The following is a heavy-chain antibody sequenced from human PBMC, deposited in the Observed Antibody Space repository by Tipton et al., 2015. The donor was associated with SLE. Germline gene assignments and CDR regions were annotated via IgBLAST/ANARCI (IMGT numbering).Heavy chain of an antibody. J-gene: IGHJ4*02. Sequence: TLSLTCTVSGGSIGSHYWSWIRQPPGKPLEWIGYIFYSGNTNLNPSLKSRVTMSADASGNQFFLKVRSVIDADTAVYYCAKHFDYKTPLDSWGQGTLVTVSS. V-gene: IGHV4-59*11. CDR3: AKHFDYKTPLDS. CDR1: GGSIGSHY. CDR2: IFYSGNT. D-gene: IGHD4/OR15-4a*01.